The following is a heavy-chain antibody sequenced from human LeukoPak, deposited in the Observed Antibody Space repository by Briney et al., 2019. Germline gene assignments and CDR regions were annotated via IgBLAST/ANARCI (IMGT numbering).Heavy chain of an antibody. V-gene: IGHV1-18*01. J-gene: IGHJ4*02. D-gene: IGHD4-17*01. CDR1: GYTFTSYG. Sequence: ASVKVSCKASGYTFTSYGISWVRQAPGQGLEWMGWISAYNSNTNYAQKLQGRVTMTTDTSTSTAYMELRSLRSEDTAVYYCARDILPHDYGDYVEAVTLDYWGQGTLVTVSS. CDR2: ISAYNSNT. CDR3: ARDILPHDYGDYVEAVTLDY.